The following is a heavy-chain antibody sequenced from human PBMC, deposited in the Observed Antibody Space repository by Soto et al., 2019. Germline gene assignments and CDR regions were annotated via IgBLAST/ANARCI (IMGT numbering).Heavy chain of an antibody. Sequence: GESLKISCAASGFTFSSYEMNWVRQAPGKGLEWVSYISSSGSTIYYADSVKGRFTISRDNAKNSLYLQMNSLRAEDTAVYYCARHRQCSTSCYYFDYWGQGTLVTVSS. J-gene: IGHJ4*02. CDR3: ARHRQCSTSCYYFDY. V-gene: IGHV3-48*03. CDR1: GFTFSSYE. CDR2: ISSSGSTI. D-gene: IGHD2-2*01.